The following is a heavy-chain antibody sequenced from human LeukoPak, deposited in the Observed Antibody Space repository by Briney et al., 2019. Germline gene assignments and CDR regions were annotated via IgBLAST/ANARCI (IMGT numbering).Heavy chain of an antibody. CDR1: GFTFSNYA. D-gene: IGHD2-21*02. J-gene: IGHJ4*02. CDR2: ISSSSSYI. CDR3: ARDPMGYCGGDCSHFDY. Sequence: GGTLRLSCAASGFTFSNYAMNWVRQAPGKGLEWVSSISSSSSYIYYADSVKGRFTISRDNAKNSLYLQMNSLRAEDTAVYYCARDPMGYCGGDCSHFDYWGQGTLVTVSS. V-gene: IGHV3-21*01.